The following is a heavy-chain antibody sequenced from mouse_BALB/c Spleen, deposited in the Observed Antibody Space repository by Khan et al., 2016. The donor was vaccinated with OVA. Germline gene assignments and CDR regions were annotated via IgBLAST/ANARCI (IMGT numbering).Heavy chain of an antibody. CDR2: IWAGGST. J-gene: IGHJ1*01. Sequence: QVQLKQSGPGLVAPSQSLSITCTVSGFSLTSYGVHWVRQPPGKGLEWLGVIWAGGSTNYNSALMSRLSINKDNSKSQVFLKMNSLQTDDTAMYCCARDLGSSHWYFDVWGAGTTVTVSS. D-gene: IGHD1-1*01. CDR1: GFSLTSYG. V-gene: IGHV2-9*02. CDR3: ARDLGSSHWYFDV.